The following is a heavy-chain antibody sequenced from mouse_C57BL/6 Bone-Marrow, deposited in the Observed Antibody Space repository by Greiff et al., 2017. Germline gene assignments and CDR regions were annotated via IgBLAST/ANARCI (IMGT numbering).Heavy chain of an antibody. CDR1: GFTFSSYA. J-gene: IGHJ2*01. CDR2: ISAGDSYT. CDR3: ARDGNPFDY. D-gene: IGHD2-1*01. Sequence: EVKLMESGGGLVKPGGSLKLSCAASGFTFSSYAMSWVRQTPEKRLEWVATISAGDSYTYYPDNVKGRFTISRDNANNNLYLQMSHLKSEDTAMYYCARDGNPFDYWGQGTTLTVSS. V-gene: IGHV5-4*01.